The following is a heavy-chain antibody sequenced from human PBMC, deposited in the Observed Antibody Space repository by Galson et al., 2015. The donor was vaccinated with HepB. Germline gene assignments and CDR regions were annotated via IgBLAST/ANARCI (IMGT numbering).Heavy chain of an antibody. Sequence: SLRLSCAASGFTFSSYGMHWVRQAPGKGLEWVAVIWYDGSNKYYEDSVKGRFTISRDNSKNTLYLQMNSLRAEDTAVYYCARAYCSSTSCPNRYYYYMDVWGKGTTVTVSS. D-gene: IGHD2-2*01. CDR2: IWYDGSNK. V-gene: IGHV3-33*01. CDR1: GFTFSSYG. CDR3: ARAYCSSTSCPNRYYYYMDV. J-gene: IGHJ6*03.